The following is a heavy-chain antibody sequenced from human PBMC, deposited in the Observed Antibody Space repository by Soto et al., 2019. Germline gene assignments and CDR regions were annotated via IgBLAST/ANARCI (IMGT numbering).Heavy chain of an antibody. CDR1: GFTFSSYG. J-gene: IGHJ4*02. CDR2: IWYDGNNK. V-gene: IGHV3-33*01. CDR3: ASWGIAAGDY. D-gene: IGHD6-13*01. Sequence: QVQLVESGGGVVQPGRSLRLSCAASGFTFSSYGMHWVRQAPGKGLEWVAVIWYDGNNKYYADSVKGRFTISRDNSKNTLYLQMNSLRAEDTAVYYCASWGIAAGDYWGKGTMVTVSS.